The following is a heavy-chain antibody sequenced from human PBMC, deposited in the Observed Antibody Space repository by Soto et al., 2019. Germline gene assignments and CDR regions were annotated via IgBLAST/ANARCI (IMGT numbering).Heavy chain of an antibody. CDR1: GFTFTSSA. CDR3: AAFGPLSGYAYYFDY. CDR2: IVVGSGNT. J-gene: IGHJ4*02. D-gene: IGHD3-22*01. Sequence: SVKVSCKASGFTFTSSAVQWVRQARGQRLEWIGWIVVGSGNTNYAQKSQERVTITRDMSTSTAYMELSSLRSEDTAVYYCAAFGPLSGYAYYFDYWGQGTLVTVSS. V-gene: IGHV1-58*01.